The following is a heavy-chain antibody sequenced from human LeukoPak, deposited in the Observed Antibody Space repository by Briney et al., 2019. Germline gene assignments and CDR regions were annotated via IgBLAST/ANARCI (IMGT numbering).Heavy chain of an antibody. Sequence: SVKVSCKASGGTFSSYAISWVRQAPGQGLEWMGGIIPIFGTANYAQKFQGRVTITADKSTSTAYMELSSLRSEDTAVYYCARGDTVVPFSRYYYYYGMDVWGKGTTVTVSS. J-gene: IGHJ6*04. CDR1: GGTFSSYA. V-gene: IGHV1-69*06. CDR2: IIPIFGTA. D-gene: IGHD2-2*01. CDR3: ARGDTVVPFSRYYYYYGMDV.